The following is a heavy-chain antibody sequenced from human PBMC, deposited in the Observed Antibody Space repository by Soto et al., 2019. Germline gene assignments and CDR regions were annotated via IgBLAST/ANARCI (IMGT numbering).Heavy chain of an antibody. V-gene: IGHV4-31*03. CDR1: GGSISSGGYY. CDR3: ARLATDPYYFDY. D-gene: IGHD2-21*02. CDR2: IYYSGST. Sequence: SETLSLTCTVSGGSISSGGYYWSWIRQHPGKGLEWIGYIYYSGSTYYNPSLKSRVTISVDTSKNQFSLKLSSVTAADTAVYYCARLATDPYYFDYWGQGTLVTGSS. J-gene: IGHJ4*02.